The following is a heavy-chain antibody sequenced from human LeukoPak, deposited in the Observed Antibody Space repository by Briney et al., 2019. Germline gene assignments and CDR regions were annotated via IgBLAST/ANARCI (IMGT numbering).Heavy chain of an antibody. CDR1: GYSFSGYN. CDR3: ARAVAALYYFDS. Sequence: ASVKVSCKASGYSFSGYNLYWVRQAPGQGLEWMGWINPTSGGTNYAQKFQGRVTMTRDTSISTVFMELTRLRSDDTAVYYCARAVAALYYFDSWGQGAMVTVSS. J-gene: IGHJ4*02. V-gene: IGHV1-2*02. CDR2: INPTSGGT. D-gene: IGHD6-19*01.